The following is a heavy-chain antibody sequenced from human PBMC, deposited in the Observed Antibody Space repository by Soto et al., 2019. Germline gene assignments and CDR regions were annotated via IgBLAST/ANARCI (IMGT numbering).Heavy chain of an antibody. CDR2: ISDSGSRT. Sequence: EEQLLESGGGLVQPGESLRLSCAASGFTFSSSAMNWVRQARGKGLEWVSIISDSGSRTYYADSVRGRFTISRDNSKNTLYLQMNSLRAEDTALYYCAKSLNINWKNWFDPWGQGTLVTVSS. V-gene: IGHV3-23*01. CDR3: AKSLNINWKNWFDP. CDR1: GFTFSSSA. J-gene: IGHJ5*02. D-gene: IGHD1-1*01.